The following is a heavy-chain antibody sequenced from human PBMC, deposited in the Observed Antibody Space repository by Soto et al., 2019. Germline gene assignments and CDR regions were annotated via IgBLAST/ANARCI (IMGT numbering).Heavy chain of an antibody. J-gene: IGHJ3*02. CDR3: ARASIAVAGAFDI. V-gene: IGHV4-59*01. Sequence: SESLSLTCSVSARSISSYYWSWIRQPPGKGLEWIGYIYYSGSTNYNPSLKSRVTISVDTSKNQFSLKLSSVTAADTAVYYCARASIAVAGAFDIWGQGTMVNVSS. D-gene: IGHD6-19*01. CDR2: IYYSGST. CDR1: ARSISSYY.